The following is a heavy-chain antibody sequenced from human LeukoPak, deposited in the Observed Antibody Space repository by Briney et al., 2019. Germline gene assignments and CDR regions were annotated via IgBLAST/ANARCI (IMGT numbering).Heavy chain of an antibody. J-gene: IGHJ4*02. CDR3: ARLTRLSTSPDRYYLDY. Sequence: SETLSLTCTVSGDSISSYYWSWIRQPPGKGLEWIGYIYTSGGTNYTPSLKGRVTISIDTSKNQFSLKLSSVTAADSAVYYCARLTRLSTSPDRYYLDYWGQGTLVTVSS. CDR2: IYTSGGT. D-gene: IGHD6-6*01. V-gene: IGHV4-4*09. CDR1: GDSISSYY.